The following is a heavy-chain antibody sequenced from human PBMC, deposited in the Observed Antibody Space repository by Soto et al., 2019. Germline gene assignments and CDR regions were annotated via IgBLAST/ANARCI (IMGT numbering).Heavy chain of an antibody. CDR3: ARAGNIVAAAPLDY. D-gene: IGHD6-13*01. V-gene: IGHV1-69*02. J-gene: IGHJ4*02. Sequence: QVQLVQSGAEVKKPGSSVKVSCKASGGSFSSYTISWVRQAPGQGLEWMGRIIPILGIANYAQKFQGRVTITADKSTSTAYMELSSLRSEDTAVYYCARAGNIVAAAPLDYWGQGTLVTVSS. CDR2: IIPILGIA. CDR1: GGSFSSYT.